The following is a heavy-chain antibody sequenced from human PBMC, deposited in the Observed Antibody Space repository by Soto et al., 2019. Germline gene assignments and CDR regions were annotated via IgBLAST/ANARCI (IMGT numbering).Heavy chain of an antibody. CDR3: ARAHGSGWGAFDI. Sequence: QLQLQESGSGLVKPSQTLSITCAVSGGSISGGGYSWSWIRQPPGKGLEWIGYIYHSGSTYYNPSLKSRVTISVDRSKNQFSLKLSSVTAADTAVYYCARAHGSGWGAFDIWGQGTMVTVSS. V-gene: IGHV4-30-2*01. J-gene: IGHJ3*02. D-gene: IGHD3-10*01. CDR2: IYHSGST. CDR1: GGSISGGGYS.